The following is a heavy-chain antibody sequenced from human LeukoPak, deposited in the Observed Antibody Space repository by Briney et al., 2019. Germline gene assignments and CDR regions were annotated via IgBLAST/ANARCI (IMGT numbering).Heavy chain of an antibody. CDR3: ARGPHSSGSYSGDAFDI. J-gene: IGHJ3*02. CDR1: GGSISSGSYF. D-gene: IGHD1-26*01. CDR2: VYISGST. V-gene: IGHV4-61*02. Sequence: SETLSLTCTVSGGSISSGSYFWSWIRQPAGKGLEWIGRVYISGSTNYNASLKSRVTISIDTSKNQLSLKLSSVTAADTAVYYCARGPHSSGSYSGDAFDIWGQGTMVTVSS.